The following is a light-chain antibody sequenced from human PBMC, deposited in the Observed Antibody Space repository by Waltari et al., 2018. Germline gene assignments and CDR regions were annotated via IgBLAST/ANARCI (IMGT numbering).Light chain of an antibody. J-gene: IGKJ1*01. Sequence: EIVMMQSPGTLFASPGARVILSCRASQSVGSNLAWDQQKPGQAPRLLIYGASTRATDVPGTFSGSGSGRVFTLTISSLQSEDFALYYCQQYYNWPRTFGQGNKVEIK. CDR1: QSVGSN. CDR3: QQYYNWPRT. V-gene: IGKV3-15*01. CDR2: GAS.